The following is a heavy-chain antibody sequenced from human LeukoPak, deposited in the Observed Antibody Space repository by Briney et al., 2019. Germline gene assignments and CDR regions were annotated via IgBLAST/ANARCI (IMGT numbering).Heavy chain of an antibody. D-gene: IGHD1-26*01. V-gene: IGHV3-66*01. CDR3: AREPAGSYYYYGMDV. CDR2: IYSGGST. J-gene: IGHJ6*02. Sequence: GGSLRLSCAASGFTVSSNYMSWVRQAPGKGLKWVSVIYSGGSTYYADSVKGRFTISRDNSKNTLYLQMNSLRAEDTAVYYCAREPAGSYYYYGMDVWGQGTTVTVSS. CDR1: GFTVSSNY.